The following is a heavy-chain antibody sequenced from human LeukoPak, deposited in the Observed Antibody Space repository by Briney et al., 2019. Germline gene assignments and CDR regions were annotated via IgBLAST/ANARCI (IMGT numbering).Heavy chain of an antibody. CDR1: GGSISSSSYY. CDR3: ARHSDSGWYPYFQH. D-gene: IGHD6-19*01. Sequence: KPSETLSLTCTVSGGSISSSSYYWGWIRQPPGKGLEWIGSLYYSGNTYYNPSLKSRVTISVDTSKNQFSLKLSSVTAADTAVFYCARHSDSGWYPYFQHWGQGTLVTVSS. J-gene: IGHJ1*01. CDR2: LYYSGNT. V-gene: IGHV4-39*01.